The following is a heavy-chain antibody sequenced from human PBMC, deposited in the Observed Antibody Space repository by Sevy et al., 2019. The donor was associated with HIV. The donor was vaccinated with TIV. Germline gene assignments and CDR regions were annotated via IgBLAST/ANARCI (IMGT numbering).Heavy chain of an antibody. V-gene: IGHV3-48*02. CDR2: ISSSSSTI. D-gene: IGHD3-3*01. CDR1: GFTFSSYS. CDR3: AGEGLRFWEDYYYYGMDV. Sequence: GGSLRLSCAASGFTFSSYSMNWVRQAPGKGLEWVSYISSSSSTIYYADSVKGRFTISRDNAKNSLYLQMNSLRDEDTAVYYCAGEGLRFWEDYYYYGMDVWGQGTTVTVSS. J-gene: IGHJ6*02.